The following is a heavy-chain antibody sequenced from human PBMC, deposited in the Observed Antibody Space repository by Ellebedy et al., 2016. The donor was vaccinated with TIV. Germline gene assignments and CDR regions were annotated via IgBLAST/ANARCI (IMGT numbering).Heavy chain of an antibody. CDR3: ARDSRAVAIDY. D-gene: IGHD6-19*01. J-gene: IGHJ4*02. Sequence: GESLKISCAASGFTFSNAWMSWVRQAPGKGLEWVANIKQDGSEKYYVDSVKGRFTISRDNAKNSLYLQMNSRRAEDTAVYYCARDSRAVAIDYWGQGTLVTVSS. CDR2: IKQDGSEK. V-gene: IGHV3-7*01. CDR1: GFTFSNAW.